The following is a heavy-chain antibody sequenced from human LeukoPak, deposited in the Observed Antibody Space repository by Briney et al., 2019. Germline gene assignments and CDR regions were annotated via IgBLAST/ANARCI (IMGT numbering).Heavy chain of an antibody. CDR1: GFTFSDYS. CDR3: ARDHNYAFDN. J-gene: IGHJ4*02. CDR2: IGISSGNT. Sequence: GGSLRLSCAASGFTFSDYSMNWVRQAPGKGLEWISYIGISSGNTKYADSVKGRFTTSGDNAKSSLYLQMNSLRVEDTAVYYYARDHNYAFDNWGQGTLVTVSS. V-gene: IGHV3-48*04. D-gene: IGHD4-11*01.